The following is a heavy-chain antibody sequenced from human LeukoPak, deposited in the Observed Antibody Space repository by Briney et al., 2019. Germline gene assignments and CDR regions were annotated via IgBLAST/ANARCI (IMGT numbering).Heavy chain of an antibody. V-gene: IGHV3-23*01. CDR3: AKKSSGLNPFDY. CDR1: GFTFSSSA. Sequence: PGGSLRLSCAASGFTFSSSAMSWVRQTPGKGLDWVSGISSGGGDTRYADSVKGRFTISRDNSKNMMYLQMNSLRAEDTAIYYCAKKSSGLNPFDYWGQGTLVTVSS. CDR2: ISSGGGDT. D-gene: IGHD1-14*01. J-gene: IGHJ4*02.